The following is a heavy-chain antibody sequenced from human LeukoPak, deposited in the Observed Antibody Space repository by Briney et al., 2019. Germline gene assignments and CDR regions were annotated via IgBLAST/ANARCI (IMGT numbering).Heavy chain of an antibody. CDR1: GYTFTSYA. V-gene: IGHV1-3*01. Sequence: ASVKVSCKASGYTFTSYAMHWVRQAPGQRLEWMGWINAGNGNTKYSQKFQGRVTITRDTSASTAYMELSSLRSEDTAVYYCAIGVVVPAAIPIWGQGTLVTVSS. D-gene: IGHD2-2*01. CDR3: AIGVVVPAAIPI. CDR2: INAGNGNT. J-gene: IGHJ4*02.